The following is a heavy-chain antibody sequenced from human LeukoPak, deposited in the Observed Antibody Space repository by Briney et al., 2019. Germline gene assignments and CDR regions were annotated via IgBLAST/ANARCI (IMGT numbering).Heavy chain of an antibody. J-gene: IGHJ4*02. CDR2: INTNTGNP. D-gene: IGHD3-3*01. CDR1: GYTFTGYY. V-gene: IGHV7-4-1*02. CDR3: ARSPNYDFWSGYGDFDY. Sequence: SVKVSCKASGYTFTGYYMHWVRQAPGQGLEWMGWINTNTGNPTYAQGFTGRFVFSLDTSVSTAYLQISSLKAEDTAVYYCARSPNYDFWSGYGDFDYWGQGTLVTVPS.